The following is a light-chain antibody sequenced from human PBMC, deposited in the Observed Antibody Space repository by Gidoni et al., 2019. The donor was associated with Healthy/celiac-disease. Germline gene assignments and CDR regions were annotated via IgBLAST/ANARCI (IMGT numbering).Light chain of an antibody. Sequence: DIQMTQSPSSLSASVGDRVTITCKASQDISNYLNWYQQKPGKAPKLLIYDASNLETGVPSRFSGSVSGTDFTFTISSLQPEDIATYYCQQYDNLPSTFGGGTKVEIK. V-gene: IGKV1-33*01. J-gene: IGKJ4*01. CDR3: QQYDNLPST. CDR1: QDISNY. CDR2: DAS.